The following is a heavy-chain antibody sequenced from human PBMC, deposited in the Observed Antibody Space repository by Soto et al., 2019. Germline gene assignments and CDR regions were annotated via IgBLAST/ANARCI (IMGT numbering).Heavy chain of an antibody. CDR2: IYWDDDK. D-gene: IGHD6-19*01. CDR1: GFSLSTSGVG. J-gene: IGHJ4*02. Sequence: QITLKESGPTLVKPTQTLTLTCTFSGFSLSTSGVGVGWIRQPPGKALEWLALIYWDDDKRYSPSLKSRLTITKDPSKNQVVLTMTNMDPVDTATYYCAHRRGGWNYFDYWGQGTLVTVSS. CDR3: AHRRGGWNYFDY. V-gene: IGHV2-5*02.